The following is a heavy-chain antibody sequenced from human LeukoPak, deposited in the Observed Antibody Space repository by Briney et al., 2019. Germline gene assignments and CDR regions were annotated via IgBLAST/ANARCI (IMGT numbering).Heavy chain of an antibody. D-gene: IGHD3-10*01. V-gene: IGHV4-34*01. J-gene: IGHJ5*02. CDR3: ARGPRFGELLWHWFDP. CDR2: INHNGGT. Sequence: SETLSLTCAVYGGSFSGYFWSWIRQPPGKGLEWIGDINHNGGTNYNPSLKSRVTISEDTSKNQFSLKLRSATAADTAVYYCARGPRFGELLWHWFDPWGQGTLVTVSS. CDR1: GGSFSGYF.